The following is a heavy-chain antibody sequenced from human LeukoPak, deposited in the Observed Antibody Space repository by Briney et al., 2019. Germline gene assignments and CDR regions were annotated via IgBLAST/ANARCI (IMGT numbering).Heavy chain of an antibody. CDR2: IIPIFGTA. Sequence: SVKVSCKASGGTFSSYAISWVRQAPGQGLEWMGGIIPIFGTANYAQKFQGRVTITADKSTSTAYMELSSLRSEDTAVYYCARGYYYDSSGYYVFGPFDYWGQGTLVTVSS. D-gene: IGHD3-22*01. V-gene: IGHV1-69*06. CDR1: GGTFSSYA. J-gene: IGHJ4*02. CDR3: ARGYYYDSSGYYVFGPFDY.